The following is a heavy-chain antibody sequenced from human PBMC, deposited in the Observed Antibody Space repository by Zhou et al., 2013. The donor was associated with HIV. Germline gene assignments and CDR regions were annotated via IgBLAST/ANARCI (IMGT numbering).Heavy chain of an antibody. D-gene: IGHD2-2*01. CDR2: IDHTGST. V-gene: IGHV4-59*11. Sequence: QVQLQQSGPGLVKPSETLSLTCSVSGGSISSHYWSWIRQPPGKGLEWIGYIDHTGSTNYNPSLKSRVTISLDTSNNQFSLKLSSVTAADTAVYYYARSITGYCGRTGCYLAYGSWAQGTLVTVS. CDR3: ARSITGYCGRTGCYLAYGS. J-gene: IGHJ5*02. CDR1: GGSISSHY.